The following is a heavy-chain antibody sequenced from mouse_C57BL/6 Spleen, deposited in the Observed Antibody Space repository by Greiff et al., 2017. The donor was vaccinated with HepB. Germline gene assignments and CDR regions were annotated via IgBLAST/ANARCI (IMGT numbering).Heavy chain of an antibody. J-gene: IGHJ4*01. Sequence: VQLQESGPELVKPGASVKISCKASGYAFSSSWMNWVKQRPGKGLEWIGRIYPGDGDTNYNGKFKGKATLTADKSSSTAYMQLSSLTSEDSAVYFCAKIYYYGSSSGDYAMDYWGQGTSVTVSS. CDR1: GYAFSSSW. CDR2: IYPGDGDT. D-gene: IGHD1-1*01. V-gene: IGHV1-82*01. CDR3: AKIYYYGSSSGDYAMDY.